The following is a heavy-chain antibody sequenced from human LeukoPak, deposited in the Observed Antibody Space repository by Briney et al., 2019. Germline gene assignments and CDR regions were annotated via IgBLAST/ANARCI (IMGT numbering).Heavy chain of an antibody. CDR2: INHSGST. CDR3: ARDGYCSSTSCSDY. V-gene: IGHV4-34*01. Sequence: PSETLSFTCAVYGGSFSDYYWSWIRQPPGKGPEWIGEINHSGSTNYNPSLKSRVTISVDTSKKQLSLKLSSVTAADTAVYYCARDGYCSSTSCSDYWGQGTLVTVSS. D-gene: IGHD2-2*01. CDR1: GGSFSDYY. J-gene: IGHJ4*02.